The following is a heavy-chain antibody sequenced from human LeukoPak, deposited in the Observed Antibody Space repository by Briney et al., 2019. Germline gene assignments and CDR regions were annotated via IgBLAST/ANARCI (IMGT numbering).Heavy chain of an antibody. V-gene: IGHV4-30-4*08. J-gene: IGHJ3*02. D-gene: IGHD1-26*01. CDR3: ARDLEAIDGSSHDAFDI. CDR1: GGSISSGDYY. CDR2: IYYSGST. Sequence: SQTLSLTCTVSGGSISSGDYYWSWLRQPPGTGLEWIEYIYYSGSTYYNPSLKSRVTISVDTSKNQFSLKLSSVTAADTAVYYCARDLEAIDGSSHDAFDIWGQGTMVTVSS.